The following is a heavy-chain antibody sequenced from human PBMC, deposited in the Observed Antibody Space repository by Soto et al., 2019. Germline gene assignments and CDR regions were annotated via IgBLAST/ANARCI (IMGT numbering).Heavy chain of an antibody. CDR3: ATNYGSGYRAFDY. Sequence: QVQLVQSGAEVKKPGSSVKVSCKASGDTFSFYTINWVRQAPGLGLEWMGRVNPILSMSNYAQKFQGRVTLTEDKSTTTAEMELRSLRSEDTAFSSCATNYGSGYRAFDYWGQGALVTVSS. CDR1: GDTFSFYT. J-gene: IGHJ4*02. CDR2: VNPILSMS. D-gene: IGHD3-10*01. V-gene: IGHV1-69*02.